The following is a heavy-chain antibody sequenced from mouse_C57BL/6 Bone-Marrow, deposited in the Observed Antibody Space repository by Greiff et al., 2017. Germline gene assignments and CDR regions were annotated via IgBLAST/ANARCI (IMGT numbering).Heavy chain of an antibody. CDR2: IDPENGDT. D-gene: IGHD2-5*01. J-gene: IGHJ4*01. V-gene: IGHV14-4*01. CDR3: TPYSNYVGYYAMDY. Sequence: EVQLQQSGAELARPGASVKLSCTASGFNIKDDYMHWVKQRPEQGLEWIGWIDPENGDTEYASKFQGKATLTADTSSNTAYLQLSSLTSEDTAVYYCTPYSNYVGYYAMDYWGQGTSVTVSS. CDR1: GFNIKDDY.